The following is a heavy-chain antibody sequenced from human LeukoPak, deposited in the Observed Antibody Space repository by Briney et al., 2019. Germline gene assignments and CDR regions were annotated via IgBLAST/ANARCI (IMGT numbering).Heavy chain of an antibody. J-gene: IGHJ4*02. CDR1: GYTFTSYG. CDR2: ISAYNGNT. V-gene: IGHV1-18*01. Sequence: GASVKVSCKASGYTFTSYGISWVRQAPGQGLEWMGWISAYNGNTNYAQKLQGRVTMTTDTSTSTAYMELRSLRSDDTAVYYCARDPSFTPSYDSSGYYQLFDYWGQGTLVTVSS. D-gene: IGHD3-22*01. CDR3: ARDPSFTPSYDSSGYYQLFDY.